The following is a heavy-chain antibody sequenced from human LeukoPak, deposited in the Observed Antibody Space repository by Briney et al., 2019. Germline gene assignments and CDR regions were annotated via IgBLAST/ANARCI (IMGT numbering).Heavy chain of an antibody. CDR2: IYSGGST. V-gene: IGHV3-66*02. CDR3: AREVEAKWFDP. CDR1: GFTVSSNY. J-gene: IGHJ5*02. Sequence: PGGSLRLSCAASGFTVSSNYMSWVRQAPGKGLEWVSVIYSGGSTYYADSVKGRFTISRDNSKNTLFLQMSSLRAEDTAVYYCAREVEAKWFDPWGQGTLVTVSS. D-gene: IGHD2-15*01.